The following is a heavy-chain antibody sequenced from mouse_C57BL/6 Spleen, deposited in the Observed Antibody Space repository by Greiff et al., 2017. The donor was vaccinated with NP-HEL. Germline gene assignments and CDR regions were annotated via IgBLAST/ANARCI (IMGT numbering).Heavy chain of an antibody. CDR2: IYPGSGST. D-gene: IGHD1-1*01. CDR3: ARKNYGSSHWYFDV. J-gene: IGHJ1*03. Sequence: QVQLQQSGAELVKPGASVKMSCKASGYTFTSYWITWVKRRPGQGLEWIGDIYPGSGSTNYNEKFKSKATLTVDTSSSTAYMQLSSLTSEDSAVYYCARKNYGSSHWYFDVWGTGTTVTVSS. CDR1: GYTFTSYW. V-gene: IGHV1-55*01.